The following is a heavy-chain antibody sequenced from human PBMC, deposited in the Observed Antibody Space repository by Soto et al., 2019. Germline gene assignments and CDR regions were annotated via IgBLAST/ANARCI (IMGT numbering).Heavy chain of an antibody. CDR3: ASSYSSGWPRGWFDP. V-gene: IGHV5-10-1*01. J-gene: IGHJ5*02. Sequence: GESLKISCKGSGYSFTSYWISWARQMPGKGLEWVGRIDPSDSYTNYSPSFQGHVTISADKSISTAYLQWSSLKASDTAMYYCASSYSSGWPRGWFDPWGQGTLVTVSS. CDR2: IDPSDSYT. D-gene: IGHD6-19*01. CDR1: GYSFTSYW.